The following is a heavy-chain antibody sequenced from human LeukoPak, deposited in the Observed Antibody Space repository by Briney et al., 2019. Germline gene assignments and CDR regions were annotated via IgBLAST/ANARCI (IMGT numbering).Heavy chain of an antibody. CDR3: ARHHDSSDYYVDY. J-gene: IGHJ4*02. D-gene: IGHD3-22*01. CDR1: GYSFTSYW. Sequence: KTGEPLKISCKGSGYSFTSYWIGWVRQMPGKGLEWMGIIYPSDSDTRYSPSFQGQVTISADKSISTAYLQWSSLKASDTAMYYCARHHDSSDYYVDYWGQGTLVTVST. CDR2: IYPSDSDT. V-gene: IGHV5-51*01.